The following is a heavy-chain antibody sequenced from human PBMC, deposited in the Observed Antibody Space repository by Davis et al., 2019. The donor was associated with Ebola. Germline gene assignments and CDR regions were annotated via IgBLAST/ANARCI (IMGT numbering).Heavy chain of an antibody. CDR2: ISYDGSNK. CDR3: ARGGDNWNYVQYYYGLDV. V-gene: IGHV3-30-3*01. CDR1: GFTFSSYA. J-gene: IGHJ6*02. Sequence: PGGSLRLSCAASGFTFSSYAMHWVRQAPGKGLEWVAVISYDGSNKYYADSVKGRFTISRDNSKNTLYLQMNSLRAEDTTVYYCARGGDNWNYVQYYYGLDVWGQGTTVTVSS. D-gene: IGHD1-7*01.